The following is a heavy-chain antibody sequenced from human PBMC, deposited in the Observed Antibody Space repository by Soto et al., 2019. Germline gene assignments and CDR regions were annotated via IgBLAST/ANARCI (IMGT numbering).Heavy chain of an antibody. Sequence: QVLLVQSGAEVKKPGSSVKVSCQAAGGSFSSYMVSWVRQAPGQGLDYMGGIMPVFGTPTYTEKFQGRVTITADESTGTAYSELTSLKSDDTAVYYCARGVTANYMGGDAFAIWGQGTLVAVSS. CDR3: ARGVTANYMGGDAFAI. D-gene: IGHD4-4*01. CDR1: GGSFSSYM. J-gene: IGHJ3*02. V-gene: IGHV1-69*01. CDR2: IMPVFGTP.